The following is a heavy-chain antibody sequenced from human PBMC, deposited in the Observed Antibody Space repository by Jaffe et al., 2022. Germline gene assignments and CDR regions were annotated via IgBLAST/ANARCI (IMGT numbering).Heavy chain of an antibody. CDR2: IYWNDDK. CDR1: GFSLSTSGVG. V-gene: IGHV2-5*01. D-gene: IGHD4-17*01. CDR3: AHGLYGDYGWYFDL. J-gene: IGHJ2*01. Sequence: QITLKESGPTLVKPTQTLTLTCTFSGFSLSTSGVGVGWIRQPPGKALEWLALIYWNDDKRYSPSLKSRLTITKDTSKNQVVLTMTNMDPVDTATYYCAHGLYGDYGWYFDLWGRGTLVTVSS.